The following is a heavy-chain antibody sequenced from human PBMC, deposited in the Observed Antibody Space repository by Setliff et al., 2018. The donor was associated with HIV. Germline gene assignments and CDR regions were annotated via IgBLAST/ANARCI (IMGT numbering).Heavy chain of an antibody. D-gene: IGHD3-22*01. CDR1: GASISTYY. CDR2: THISGIT. Sequence: PSETLSLTCTVSGASISTYYWSWIRQPPGKGLEWIGYTHISGITNYNPSLKSRLTISVDTSKTQFSLKLNSVTAADTAVYYCARQHYYDSSGRNLMDVWGKGTTVTVSS. CDR3: ARQHYYDSSGRNLMDV. J-gene: IGHJ6*03. V-gene: IGHV4-59*08.